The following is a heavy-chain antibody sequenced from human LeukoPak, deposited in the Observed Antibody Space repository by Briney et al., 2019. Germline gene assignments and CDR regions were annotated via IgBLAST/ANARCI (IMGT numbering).Heavy chain of an antibody. CDR2: ISGSGGST. V-gene: IGHV3-23*01. D-gene: IGHD6-6*01. Sequence: RGSLRLSCAASGFTLSSYAMSWVRQAPGKGLEWVSAISGSGGSTYYADSVKGRFTISRDNSKNTLYLQMNSLRAEDTAVYYCANRGVPYGMDVWGQGTTVTVSS. CDR3: ANRGVPYGMDV. CDR1: GFTLSSYA. J-gene: IGHJ6*02.